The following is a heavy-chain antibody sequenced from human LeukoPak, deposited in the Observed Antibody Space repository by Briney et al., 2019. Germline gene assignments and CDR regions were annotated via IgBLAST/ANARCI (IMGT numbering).Heavy chain of an antibody. CDR3: TSHYGSGSYLDY. V-gene: IGHV4-4*07. CDR1: GGSIGSYY. CDR2: IFTSGTT. Sequence: SETLSLTCTVSGGSIGSYYWNWIRQPAGKGLEWIGRIFTSGTTNYNPSLKSRVTMTVDTSKKQFSLRLNSVTAADTAVYYCTSHYGSGSYLDYWGQGTLVTVSS. J-gene: IGHJ4*02. D-gene: IGHD3-10*01.